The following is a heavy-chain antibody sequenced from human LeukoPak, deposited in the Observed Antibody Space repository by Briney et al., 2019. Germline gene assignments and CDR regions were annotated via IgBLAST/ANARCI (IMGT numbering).Heavy chain of an antibody. CDR3: VRPSRDETMRDY. Sequence: GGSLRLSCEASGFSFSSYWMSWVRQAPGKGPEWVANINQVESEKYSVDSVKGRFTISRDNAKKSVYLQMKNLRAEDTALYYCVRPSRDETMRDYWGQGTLVTVSS. CDR2: INQVESEK. CDR1: GFSFSSYW. J-gene: IGHJ4*02. D-gene: IGHD2-21*01. V-gene: IGHV3-7*01.